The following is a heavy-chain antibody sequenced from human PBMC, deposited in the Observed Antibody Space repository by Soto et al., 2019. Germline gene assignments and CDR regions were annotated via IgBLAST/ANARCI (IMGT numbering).Heavy chain of an antibody. CDR3: ARLPYSSTPFDD. Sequence: SETMSLTCTVSGGSISGSYWSWIRQPPGKGLEWIGYILYSGSTDYTPSLKSRVTISVDTSRNQFSLKLTSVTAADTAVYYCARLPYSSTPFDDWGQGTLVTVSS. D-gene: IGHD6-19*01. V-gene: IGHV4-59*08. CDR2: ILYSGST. J-gene: IGHJ4*02. CDR1: GGSISGSY.